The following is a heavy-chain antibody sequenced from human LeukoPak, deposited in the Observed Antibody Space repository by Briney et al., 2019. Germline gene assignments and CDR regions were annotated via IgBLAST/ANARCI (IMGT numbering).Heavy chain of an antibody. J-gene: IGHJ3*02. V-gene: IGHV1-46*01. CDR1: GYTFTSHY. Sequence: GASVKVSCKASGYTFTSHYMHWVRQAPGQGLEWMGIINPSGGSTNYAQKFQGRVTMTRDTSTSTVYMELSSLRSEDTAVYYCARSPLTVGAFDIWGQGTMVTVSS. D-gene: IGHD4-17*01. CDR2: INPSGGST. CDR3: ARSPLTVGAFDI.